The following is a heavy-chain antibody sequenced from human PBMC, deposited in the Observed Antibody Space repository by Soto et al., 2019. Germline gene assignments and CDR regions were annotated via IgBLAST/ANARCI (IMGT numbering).Heavy chain of an antibody. CDR1: GGSISSGGYH. CDR3: ARARYCSGGSCYDRFDY. Sequence: QVQLQESGPGLVKPSQTLSLTCTVSGGSISSGGYHWSWIRQHPGKGLEWIGYIYYSGSTCYNPSLMSRVTISVDTSKNQFSLKLSSVTAADTAVYYCARARYCSGGSCYDRFDYWGQGTLVTVSS. D-gene: IGHD2-15*01. CDR2: IYYSGST. J-gene: IGHJ4*02. V-gene: IGHV4-31*03.